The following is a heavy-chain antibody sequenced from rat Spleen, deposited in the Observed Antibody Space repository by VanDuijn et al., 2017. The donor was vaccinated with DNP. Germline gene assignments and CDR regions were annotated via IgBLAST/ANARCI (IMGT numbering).Heavy chain of an antibody. Sequence: EVQLVESGGDLVQPGRSLKLSCVASGFTFNYYWMAWIRQVPGKGLEWIASITGGSGTTSYPDSVKGRFTISRDDAKNTLSLQMNSLRSEDTATYYCPRLGERLFDYWGQGTLVTVSS. CDR2: ITGGSGTT. D-gene: IGHD5-1*01. J-gene: IGHJ3*01. CDR1: GFTFNYYW. CDR3: PRLGERLFDY. V-gene: IGHV5-31*01.